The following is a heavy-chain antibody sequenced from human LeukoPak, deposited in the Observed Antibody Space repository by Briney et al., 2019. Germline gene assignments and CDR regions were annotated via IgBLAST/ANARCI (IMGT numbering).Heavy chain of an antibody. CDR2: IWHDGSSQ. D-gene: IGHD4-11*01. CDR3: AKDAQRGFDYSNSLES. Sequence: QPGGSLRLSCEASGLNFSTYGMHWVRQAPGKGLGWVAVIWHDGSSQYYADSVKGRFTISRDNSMNTLYLQMNSLRAEDTAVYYCAKDAQRGFDYSNSLESWGQGTLVTVSS. V-gene: IGHV3-33*06. CDR1: GLNFSTYG. J-gene: IGHJ5*01.